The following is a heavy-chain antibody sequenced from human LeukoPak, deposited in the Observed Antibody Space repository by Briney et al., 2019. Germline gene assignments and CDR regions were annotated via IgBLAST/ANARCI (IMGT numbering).Heavy chain of an antibody. J-gene: IGHJ4*02. Sequence: GGSLRLSCAASGFTFSGYWMHWVRQAPGKGLVWVSRVNSDGSTTTYADSVKGRFAISRDNAKNALYLQMNSLRAEDTAVYYCARVAEAASGFDYWGQGILVTVSS. V-gene: IGHV3-74*01. CDR1: GFTFSGYW. D-gene: IGHD2-15*01. CDR2: VNSDGSTT. CDR3: ARVAEAASGFDY.